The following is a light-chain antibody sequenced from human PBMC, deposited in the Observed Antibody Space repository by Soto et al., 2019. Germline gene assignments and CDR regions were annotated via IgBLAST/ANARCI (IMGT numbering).Light chain of an antibody. CDR2: DAS. CDR3: QQRGNWPVT. Sequence: EIVLTQSPATLSLSPGERATLSCRASQSVGSYFAWYQQKPGQAPRLLIYDASNRATGIPARFSGSGSGTDFPLTISSLEPDYFAVYYCQQRGNWPVTFGQGTRVDIK. CDR1: QSVGSY. V-gene: IGKV3-11*01. J-gene: IGKJ1*01.